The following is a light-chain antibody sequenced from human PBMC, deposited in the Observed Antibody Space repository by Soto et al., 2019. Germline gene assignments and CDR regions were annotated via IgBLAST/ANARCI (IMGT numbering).Light chain of an antibody. J-gene: IGKJ1*01. V-gene: IGKV3-15*01. CDR3: QQHKHCPGT. CDR1: QSVSSY. Sequence: RLFAQSAGTLSVSPVRRATLSCRASQSVSSYLAWYQQKTGHAPRPLLYDASTRATGIPLRFSGSGYGTEFILTTSSMLSADDGAYYCQQHKHCPGTFGQGTKVDIK. CDR2: DAS.